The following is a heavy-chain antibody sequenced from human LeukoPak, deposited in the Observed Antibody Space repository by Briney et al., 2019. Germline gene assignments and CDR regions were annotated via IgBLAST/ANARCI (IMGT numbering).Heavy chain of an antibody. V-gene: IGHV3-7*01. Sequence: GGSLRLSCVASGFTFSSYWMNWVRQAPGKGLEWVANIKRDGSEKYYVDSVKGRFTISRDNAKNSLYLQMNSLRAEDTAVYYCARENDFWSGYSPFDYWGQGTLVTVSS. CDR1: GFTFSSYW. D-gene: IGHD3-3*01. J-gene: IGHJ4*02. CDR2: IKRDGSEK. CDR3: ARENDFWSGYSPFDY.